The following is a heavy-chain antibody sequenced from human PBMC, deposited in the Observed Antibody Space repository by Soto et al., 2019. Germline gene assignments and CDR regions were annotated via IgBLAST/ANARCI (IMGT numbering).Heavy chain of an antibody. CDR1: GFSLSTRGVA. D-gene: IGHD5-12*01. CDR2: IYWDEVK. V-gene: IGHV2-5*02. J-gene: IGHJ4*02. CDR3: AHRPRGYAYYFDY. Sequence: QITLKESGPTLVKPTQTLTLTCTFSGFSLSTRGVAVGWFRQPPGKALERLALIYWDEVKWYSPSLTSRPTITDNTSKNQVVLTMTNMDPVDTATSYCAHRPRGYAYYFDYWGQGTLVTVSS.